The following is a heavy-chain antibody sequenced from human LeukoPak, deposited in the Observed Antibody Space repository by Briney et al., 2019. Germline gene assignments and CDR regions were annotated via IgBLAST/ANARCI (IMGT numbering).Heavy chain of an antibody. Sequence: SETLSLTCTVSGYSIRNGYNWGWIRLSPGKGLEWLGSIYQSGSTNYNPSLKSRVTISVDTSKNQFSLKLRSVTAADTAVYYCARDGAAPDFYYYFMDVWGKGTTVTVSS. J-gene: IGHJ6*03. V-gene: IGHV4-38-2*02. CDR2: IYQSGST. CDR1: GYSIRNGYN. D-gene: IGHD6-6*01. CDR3: ARDGAAPDFYYYFMDV.